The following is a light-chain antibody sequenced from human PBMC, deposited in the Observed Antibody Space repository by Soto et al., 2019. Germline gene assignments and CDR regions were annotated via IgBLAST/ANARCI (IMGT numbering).Light chain of an antibody. CDR2: GAS. CDR3: QQYNNWPRT. V-gene: IGKV3-15*01. CDR1: QSVSNY. Sequence: EIVLTQSPATLSLSPGERATLSCSASQSVSNYLAWYQQKPGQAPRLLIYGASTRATGIPARFSGSGSGTEFTLTISSLQSEDFAVYYCQQYNNWPRTFGQGTKVDIK. J-gene: IGKJ1*01.